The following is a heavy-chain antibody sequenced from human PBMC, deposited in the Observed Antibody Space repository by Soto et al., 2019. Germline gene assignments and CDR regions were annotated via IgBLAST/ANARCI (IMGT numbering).Heavy chain of an antibody. Sequence: QVQLQESGPGLVKPSQTLSLTCTVSVASISSGGYYWSWIRQHPGEGLEWIGYIYYSGSTSYNPSLNSRVIISVDTSKNQFFLKLSSVTDADTVVYYCARESKYDTSGYPPWFAPWGQGTLVTVSS. V-gene: IGHV4-31*03. CDR3: ARESKYDTSGYPPWFAP. D-gene: IGHD3-22*01. J-gene: IGHJ5*02. CDR1: VASISSGGYY. CDR2: IYYSGST.